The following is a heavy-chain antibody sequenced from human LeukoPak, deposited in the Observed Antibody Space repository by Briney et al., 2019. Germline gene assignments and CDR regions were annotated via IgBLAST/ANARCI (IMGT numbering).Heavy chain of an antibody. Sequence: GGSLRLSCAVSGFTLSDRHMDWLRQAPGKGLEWIGRSRSRSKPNSCNLEFAASVEGRFTMSRDDSKNSLYLQMNSLRAEDTAVYYCARHHSSGWIYYYYYYMDVWGKGTTVTVSS. J-gene: IGHJ6*03. CDR2: SRSRSKPNSCNL. V-gene: IGHV3-72*01. CDR1: GFTLSDRH. D-gene: IGHD6-19*01. CDR3: ARHHSSGWIYYYYYYMDV.